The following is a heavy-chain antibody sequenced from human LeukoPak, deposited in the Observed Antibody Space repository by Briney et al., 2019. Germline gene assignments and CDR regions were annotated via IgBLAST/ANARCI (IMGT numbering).Heavy chain of an antibody. CDR1: GFTFSDYY. D-gene: IGHD3-10*01. V-gene: IGHV3-11*04. Sequence: TGGSLRLSCAASGFTFSDYYMSWIRQAPGKGLEWVSYISSSGSTIYYADSAKGRFTISRDNAKNSLYLQMNSLRAEDTAVYYCAREWHGDYYYYMDVWGKGTTVTVSS. J-gene: IGHJ6*03. CDR3: AREWHGDYYYYMDV. CDR2: ISSSGSTI.